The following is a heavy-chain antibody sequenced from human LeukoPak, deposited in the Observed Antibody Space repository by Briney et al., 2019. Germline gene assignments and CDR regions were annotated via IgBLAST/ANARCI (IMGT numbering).Heavy chain of an antibody. CDR1: GFAFSSYS. V-gene: IGHV3-21*01. Sequence: KTGGSLRLSCAASGFAFSSYSMNWVRQAPGKGLEWVSSISSSSSYIYYADSVKGRFTISRDNAKNSLYLQMNSLRAEDTAVYYCARVDVNYYYYMDVWGKGTTVTVSS. CDR2: ISSSSSYI. D-gene: IGHD3-9*01. J-gene: IGHJ6*03. CDR3: ARVDVNYYYYMDV.